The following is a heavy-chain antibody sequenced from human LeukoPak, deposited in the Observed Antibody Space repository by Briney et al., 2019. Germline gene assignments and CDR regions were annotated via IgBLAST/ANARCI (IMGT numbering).Heavy chain of an antibody. Sequence: GESLKISCKGSGYIFTDYWIGWVRQMPGKGLEWMGVINSADSDSRYSPSFQGQVTISVDKSISTAYLQWSSLKASDTAMYYCARRVSRGATNWFDPWGQGTLVTVSS. D-gene: IGHD6-6*01. J-gene: IGHJ5*02. CDR1: GYIFTDYW. CDR3: ARRVSRGATNWFDP. V-gene: IGHV5-51*01. CDR2: INSADSDS.